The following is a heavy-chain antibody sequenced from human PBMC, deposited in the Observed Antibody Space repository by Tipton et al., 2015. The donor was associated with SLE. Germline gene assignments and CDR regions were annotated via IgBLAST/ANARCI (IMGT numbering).Heavy chain of an antibody. CDR2: IYTSGST. CDR3: ARLRLSAFDI. J-gene: IGHJ3*02. Sequence: TLSLTCTVSGGSISSYYWSWFRQPAGKGLEWIGRIYTSGSTNYNPALKSRVTMSVDTSKNQFSLKLSSVTAADTAVYYRARLRLSAFDIWGQGTMVTVSS. D-gene: IGHD2/OR15-2a*01. V-gene: IGHV4-4*07. CDR1: GGSISSYY.